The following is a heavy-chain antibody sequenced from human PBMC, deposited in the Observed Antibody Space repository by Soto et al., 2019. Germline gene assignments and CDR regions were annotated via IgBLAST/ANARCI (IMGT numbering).Heavy chain of an antibody. J-gene: IGHJ4*02. CDR3: ARNWGYSVAVRPPGD. Sequence: GESLKISCKGSGKFFSNYWIAWVRQMPGKGLEWMGVIFVGDSDTRYSPSFEGQVTISADKSISTVYLQWDSLKASDTAIYYCARNWGYSVAVRPPGDWGQGTQVTVSS. V-gene: IGHV5-51*01. D-gene: IGHD6-6*01. CDR1: GKFFSNYW. CDR2: IFVGDSDT.